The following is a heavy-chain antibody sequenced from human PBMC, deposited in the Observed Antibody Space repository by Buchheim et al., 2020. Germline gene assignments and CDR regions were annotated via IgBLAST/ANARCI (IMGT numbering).Heavy chain of an antibody. CDR1: GGSISSGGYY. V-gene: IGHV4-31*03. D-gene: IGHD2-15*01. Sequence: QVQLQESGPGLVKPSQTLSLTCTVSGGSISSGGYYWSWIRQHPGKGLEWIGYIYYSGSTYYNPSLKSRVTISVDTSKKQFFLKLSSVTAADTAVYYCARENCSGGSCYSHYFDYWGQGTL. CDR2: IYYSGST. CDR3: ARENCSGGSCYSHYFDY. J-gene: IGHJ4*02.